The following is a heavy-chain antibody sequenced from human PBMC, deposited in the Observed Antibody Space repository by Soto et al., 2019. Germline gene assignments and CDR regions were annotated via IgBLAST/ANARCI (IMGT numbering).Heavy chain of an antibody. CDR2: ISYDGSNK. CDR1: GFTFSSYG. CDR3: VKDYSSGYYKPLRNFDY. Sequence: GGSLILSCAASGFTFSSYGMHWVRQAPGKGLEWVAIISYDGSNKYYADSVKGRFTISRDNSKNTLYLQMKSLRAEDTALYYCVKDYSSGYYKPLRNFDYWGQGALVTVSS. D-gene: IGHD3-22*01. J-gene: IGHJ4*02. V-gene: IGHV3-30*18.